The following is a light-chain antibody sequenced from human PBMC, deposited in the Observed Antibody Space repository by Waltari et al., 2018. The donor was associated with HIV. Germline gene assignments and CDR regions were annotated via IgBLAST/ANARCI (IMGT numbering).Light chain of an antibody. Sequence: QSALTQPASVSGSPGQSITISCTGTSRDVGTYHLVPWCPQHPGKAPKLVIDEVTKRPSGVSNRFSGSKSGNTASLTISGLQAEDEADYHCCSYAGIYTYVMFGGGTKLTVL. CDR2: EVT. CDR3: CSYAGIYTYVM. V-gene: IGLV2-23*02. CDR1: SRDVGTYHL. J-gene: IGLJ3*02.